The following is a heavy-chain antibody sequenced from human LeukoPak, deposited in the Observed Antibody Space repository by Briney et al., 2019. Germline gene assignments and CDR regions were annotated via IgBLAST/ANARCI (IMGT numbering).Heavy chain of an antibody. CDR2: ISWNGGSI. CDR1: GFTFDDYA. D-gene: IGHD3-22*01. Sequence: GGSLRLSCAASGFTFDDYAMHWVRQAPGKGLEWVSGISWNGGSIGYADSVKGRFTISRDNAENSLYLQMNSLRAEDTAVYYCARSSHYYDSSGSYYVLDYWGQGTLVTVSS. V-gene: IGHV3-9*01. J-gene: IGHJ4*02. CDR3: ARSSHYYDSSGSYYVLDY.